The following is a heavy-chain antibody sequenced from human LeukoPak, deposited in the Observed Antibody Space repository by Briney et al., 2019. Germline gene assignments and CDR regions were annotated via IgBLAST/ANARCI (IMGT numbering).Heavy chain of an antibody. CDR1: GSSINDFY. CDR3: ARGHSGSYYAY. CDR2: IEASGST. D-gene: IGHD1-26*01. Sequence: SETLSLTCTVSGSSINDFYWTWIRQPAGKGLEWIGRIEASGSTKYNPSLKSRVTMSLDTSKNQFSLSLTSVTAAGTAVYYCARGHSGSYYAYWGQGTLVTVSS. V-gene: IGHV4-4*07. J-gene: IGHJ4*02.